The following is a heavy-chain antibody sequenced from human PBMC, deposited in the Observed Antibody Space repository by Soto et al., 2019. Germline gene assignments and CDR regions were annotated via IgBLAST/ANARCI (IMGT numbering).Heavy chain of an antibody. CDR1: GFTFSSYA. CDR2: ISGSGGST. Sequence: QTGGSLRLSCAASGFTFSSYAMSWVRQAPGKGLEWVSAISGSGGSTYYADSVKGRFTISRDNSKNTLYLQMNSLRAEDTAVYYCAKLQAYYYDSSGYPDYWGQGTLVTVSS. D-gene: IGHD3-22*01. J-gene: IGHJ4*02. V-gene: IGHV3-23*01. CDR3: AKLQAYYYDSSGYPDY.